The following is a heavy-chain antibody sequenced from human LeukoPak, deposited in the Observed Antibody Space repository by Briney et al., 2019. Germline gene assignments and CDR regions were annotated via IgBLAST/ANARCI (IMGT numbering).Heavy chain of an antibody. V-gene: IGHV3-48*04. CDR1: GFTFGSSS. J-gene: IGHJ4*02. CDR3: ARDMRRSSWSIEFDY. Sequence: PGGSLRLSCAASGFTFGSSSMNWVRQAPGKGLEWVSYISSSGSTIYYADSVKGRFTISRDNAKNSLYLQMDSLRAEDTAVYYCARDMRRSSWSIEFDYWGQGTLVTVSS. CDR2: ISSSGSTI. D-gene: IGHD6-13*01.